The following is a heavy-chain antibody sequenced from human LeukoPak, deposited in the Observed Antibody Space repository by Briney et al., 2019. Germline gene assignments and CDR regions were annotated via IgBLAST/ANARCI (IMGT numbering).Heavy chain of an antibody. V-gene: IGHV3-7*01. CDR1: GFIFSNFW. Sequence: GGSLRLSCAPSGFIFSNFWVSWVRQAPGRGLEWVANINQDGSVKNSVDSVRGRFTISRDNAKNSLYLQMDSLRVEDTAVYYCAREGRPNAFDVWGQGTMVTVSS. CDR2: INQDGSVK. CDR3: AREGRPNAFDV. J-gene: IGHJ3*01.